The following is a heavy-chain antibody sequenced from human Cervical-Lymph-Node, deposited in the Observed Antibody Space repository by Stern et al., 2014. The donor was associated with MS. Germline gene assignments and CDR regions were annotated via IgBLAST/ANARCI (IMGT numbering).Heavy chain of an antibody. V-gene: IGHV3-21*01. CDR2: IISSGTYI. CDR1: GFTFSDYA. Sequence: EVQLVESGGGLVKPGGSLRLSCVVSGFTFSDYALNCVRQAPGKGLEWVASIISSGTYILYADSMKGRFTISRDNAKHSLFLQMNSLRVEDTGVYFCASPGPYCTTTSSCYLAFDFWGQGTLVAVSS. J-gene: IGHJ5*01. CDR3: ASPGPYCTTTSSCYLAFDF. D-gene: IGHD2-2*01.